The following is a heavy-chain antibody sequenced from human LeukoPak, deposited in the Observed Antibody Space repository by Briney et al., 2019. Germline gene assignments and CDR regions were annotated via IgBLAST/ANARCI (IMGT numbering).Heavy chain of an antibody. J-gene: IGHJ4*02. CDR2: ISGSGGST. V-gene: IGHV3-23*01. D-gene: IGHD3-10*01. CDR1: GFTFSSYA. CDR3: AKDLYYGSGSYYNGY. Sequence: GGSLRLSCAASGFTFSSYAMSWVRQAPGKGLEWVSAISGSGGSTYYADSVKGRFTISRDNSKNTLYPQMNSLRAEDTAVYYCAKDLYYGSGSYYNGYWGQGTLVTVSS.